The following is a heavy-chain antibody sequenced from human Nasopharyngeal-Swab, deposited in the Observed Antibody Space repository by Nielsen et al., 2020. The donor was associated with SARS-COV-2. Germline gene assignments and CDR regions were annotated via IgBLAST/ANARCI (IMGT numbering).Heavy chain of an antibody. CDR3: ARSSDDCSSTSCYEYYYYYMDV. D-gene: IGHD2-2*01. Sequence: GESLKISCAASGFTFSSYDMHWVRQATGKGLEWVSAIGTAGDPYYPGSVKGRFTISRENAKNSLYLQMNSLRAEDTAVYYCARSSDDCSSTSCYEYYYYYMDVWGKGTTVTVSS. J-gene: IGHJ6*03. CDR1: GFTFSSYD. V-gene: IGHV3-13*05. CDR2: IGTAGDP.